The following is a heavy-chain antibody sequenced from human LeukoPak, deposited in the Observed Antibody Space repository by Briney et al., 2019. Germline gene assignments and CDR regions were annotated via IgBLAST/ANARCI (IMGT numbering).Heavy chain of an antibody. CDR2: IYHSGST. Sequence: PSGTLSLTRAVPGGSISSSNWWSWVRQPPGKGLEWIGEIYHSGSTNYNPSLKSRVTISVDKSKNQFSLKLSSVTAADTAVYYCARGYCSSTSCYSPYYFDYRGQGTLVTVSS. J-gene: IGHJ4*02. CDR1: GGSISSSNW. D-gene: IGHD2-2*01. CDR3: ARGYCSSTSCYSPYYFDY. V-gene: IGHV4-4*02.